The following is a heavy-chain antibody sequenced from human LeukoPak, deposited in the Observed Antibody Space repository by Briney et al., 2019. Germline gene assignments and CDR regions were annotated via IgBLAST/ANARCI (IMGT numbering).Heavy chain of an antibody. CDR2: IYRGYT. D-gene: IGHD6-19*01. Sequence: GGSLGLSCAASGFTVSSINMSWVRQAPGKGLEWVSIIYRGYTYYADSVKGRFTISRDNSKNTLDLQMNSLRAEDTAVHYCARSGGYSSGWHFDYWGQGTLVTVSS. CDR1: GFTVSSIN. V-gene: IGHV3-53*01. J-gene: IGHJ4*02. CDR3: ARSGGYSSGWHFDY.